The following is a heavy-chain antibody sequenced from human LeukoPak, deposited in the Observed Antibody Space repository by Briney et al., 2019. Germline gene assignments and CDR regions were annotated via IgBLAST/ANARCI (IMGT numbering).Heavy chain of an antibody. V-gene: IGHV3-21*01. CDR3: ARRAAVAGTHYFDY. D-gene: IGHD6-19*01. CDR2: ISSSSYI. Sequence: GGSLRLSCAASGFTFSSYSMNWVRQAPGKGLEWVSSISSSSYIYYADSVKGRFTISRDNAKNSLYLQMNSLRAEDTAVYYCARRAAVAGTHYFDYWGQGTLVTVSS. CDR1: GFTFSSYS. J-gene: IGHJ4*02.